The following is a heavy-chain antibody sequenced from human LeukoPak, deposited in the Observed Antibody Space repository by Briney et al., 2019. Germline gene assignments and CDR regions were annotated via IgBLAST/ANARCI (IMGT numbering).Heavy chain of an antibody. CDR2: MYYSGSN. D-gene: IGHD1-26*01. J-gene: IGHJ4*02. CDR1: GCSISSCNYY. Sequence: SETLSLTCTVSGCSISSCNYYWGWIRQPPGKGLEWIGSMYYSGSNYYNPSLKSRDTISVDTSKNQFSLKLSSVTAADTAVYYCARGEVGAPPFDYWGQGTLVTVSS. V-gene: IGHV4-39*07. CDR3: ARGEVGAPPFDY.